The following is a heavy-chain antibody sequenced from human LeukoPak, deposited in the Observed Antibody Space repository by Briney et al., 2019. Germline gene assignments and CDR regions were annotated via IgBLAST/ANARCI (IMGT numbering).Heavy chain of an antibody. CDR1: GYTFTRYY. J-gene: IGHJ4*02. CDR2: IIPGGGST. CDR3: AREGYCSGGSCYSFDY. V-gene: IGHV1-46*01. Sequence: ASVKVSCKASGYTFTRYYMPWVRQAPGQGLEWMGIIIPGGGSTSYAQKFQGRLTMTRDMSTSTVYMELSSLRSEDTAVYYCAREGYCSGGSCYSFDYWGQGTLATVSS. D-gene: IGHD2-15*01.